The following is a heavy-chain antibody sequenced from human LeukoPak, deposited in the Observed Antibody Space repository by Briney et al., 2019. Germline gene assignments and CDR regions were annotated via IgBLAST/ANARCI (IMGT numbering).Heavy chain of an antibody. D-gene: IGHD6-19*01. Sequence: SETLSLTFSVSGGSVRSYYWSWIRQFAGKELQWIGYIYTSGSTDYNPSLKSRVTISVDRSRNLIFLNLRSVTAADTAVYYCAGGPAWAGTAFDFWDQGSRVTVSS. V-gene: IGHV4-4*09. J-gene: IGHJ4*02. CDR1: GGSVRSYY. CDR3: AGGPAWAGTAFDF. CDR2: IYTSGST.